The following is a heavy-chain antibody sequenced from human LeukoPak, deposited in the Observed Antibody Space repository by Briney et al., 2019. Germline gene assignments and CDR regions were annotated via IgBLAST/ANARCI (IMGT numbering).Heavy chain of an antibody. D-gene: IGHD3-16*02. CDR2: IDPSDSYT. CDR1: GYSFTSYW. V-gene: IGHV5-10-1*01. Sequence: GEALKISCKGSGYSFTSYWISWVRQMPGKGLEWMGRIDPSDSYTNYSPSFQGHVTISADKSISTAYLQWSSLKASDTAMYYCARRGDYVWGSYRMYYFDYWGQGTLVTVSS. CDR3: ARRGDYVWGSYRMYYFDY. J-gene: IGHJ4*02.